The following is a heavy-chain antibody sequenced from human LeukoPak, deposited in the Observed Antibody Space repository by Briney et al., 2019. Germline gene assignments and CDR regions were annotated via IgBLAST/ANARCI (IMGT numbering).Heavy chain of an antibody. V-gene: IGHV4-59*01. Sequence: PSETLCLTCTVSGGSISSYYWSWIRQPPGKGLEWIGYIYYSGSTNYNPSLKSRVTISVDTSKNQFSLKLSSVTAADTAVYYCARIDYGDYFDYWGQGTLVTVSS. CDR2: IYYSGST. J-gene: IGHJ4*02. CDR3: ARIDYGDYFDY. D-gene: IGHD4-17*01. CDR1: GGSISSYY.